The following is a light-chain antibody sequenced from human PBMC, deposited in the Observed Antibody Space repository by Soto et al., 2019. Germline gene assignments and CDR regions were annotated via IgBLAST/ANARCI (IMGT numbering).Light chain of an antibody. J-gene: IGKJ5*01. CDR2: GAS. CDR3: QQYHNWPPKIT. Sequence: TVLTHSPAKRSVFPGRAGTLSCRSSQSVSSNLAWYQQRPGQAPRLLLHGASTRATGIPATFSGSGSGTEFTLTISSLQSEDFAVYYCQQYHNWPPKITCGNGTQREIK. V-gene: IGKV3-15*01. CDR1: QSVSSN.